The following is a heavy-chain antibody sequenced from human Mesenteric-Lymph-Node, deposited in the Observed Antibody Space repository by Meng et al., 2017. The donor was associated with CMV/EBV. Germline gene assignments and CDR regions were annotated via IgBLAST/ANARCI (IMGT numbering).Heavy chain of an antibody. J-gene: IGHJ4*02. Sequence: GGSLRPSCEASGLTFSSNSMNWVRQAPGKGLEWVSSISRSSSYIDYADSVKARFTISRDNAKNSLYLQMNSLRAEDTAVYYCARVGVGSRSSFDYWGQGTLVTVSS. D-gene: IGHD6-6*01. CDR3: ARVGVGSRSSFDY. V-gene: IGHV3-21*01. CDR2: ISRSSSYI. CDR1: GLTFSSNS.